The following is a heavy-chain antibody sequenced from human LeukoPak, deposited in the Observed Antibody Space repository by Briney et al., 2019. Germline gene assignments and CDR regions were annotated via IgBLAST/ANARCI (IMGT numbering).Heavy chain of an antibody. D-gene: IGHD3-10*01. CDR1: GGSISSSSYY. Sequence: PSETLSLTCTVSGGSISSSSYYWGWIRQPPGKGLEWIGSIYYSGSTYYNPSLKSRVTISVDTSKNQFSLKLSSVTAADTAVYYCARLNGGPMVRGVITFDYWGQGTLVTVSS. V-gene: IGHV4-39*01. CDR3: ARLNGGPMVRGVITFDY. CDR2: IYYSGST. J-gene: IGHJ4*02.